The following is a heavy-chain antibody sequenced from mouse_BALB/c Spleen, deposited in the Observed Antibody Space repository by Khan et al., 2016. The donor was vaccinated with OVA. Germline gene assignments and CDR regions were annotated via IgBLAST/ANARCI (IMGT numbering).Heavy chain of an antibody. CDR3: TRGGYGSFAY. D-gene: IGHD1-2*01. CDR1: GYSFTSFW. Sequence: EVELVESGTVLARPGASVKMSCKASGYSFTSFWMHWVKQRPGQGLEWIGGIFPGNSDTSYNQKFKGKAKLTAGTSASNAYMELSSLTNEDSAVYYCTRGGYGSFAYWGQGTLVTVSA. V-gene: IGHV1-5*01. J-gene: IGHJ3*01. CDR2: IFPGNSDT.